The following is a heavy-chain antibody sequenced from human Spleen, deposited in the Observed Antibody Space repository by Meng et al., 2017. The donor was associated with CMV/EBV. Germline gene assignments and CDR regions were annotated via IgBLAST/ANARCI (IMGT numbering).Heavy chain of an antibody. CDR2: ISFDGTNK. J-gene: IGHJ4*02. V-gene: IGHV3-30*01. CDR1: GFTFTNYA. Sequence: GGSLRLSCAASGFTFTNYALHWVRQAPGKGLEWVTFISFDGTNKYYADSVRGRFTISRDNSKNTVYLQMNSLRPEDTGVYYCARVDNGYDLPFDFWGQGILVTVSS. D-gene: IGHD5-12*01. CDR3: ARVDNGYDLPFDF.